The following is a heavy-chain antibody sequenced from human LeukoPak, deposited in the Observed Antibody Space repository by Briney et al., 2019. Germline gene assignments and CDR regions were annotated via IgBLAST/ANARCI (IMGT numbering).Heavy chain of an antibody. CDR3: ARGGRMGSWNDDY. CDR1: GFTFSSYW. Sequence: PGGSLRLSCAASGFTFSSYWMSWVRQAPGTGLEWVANIKQDGSEKYYVDSVKGRFIISRDNAKNSLYLQMNSLRAEDTAVYYCARGGRMGSWNDDYWGQGTLVTVSS. CDR2: IKQDGSEK. J-gene: IGHJ4*02. V-gene: IGHV3-7*01. D-gene: IGHD1-1*01.